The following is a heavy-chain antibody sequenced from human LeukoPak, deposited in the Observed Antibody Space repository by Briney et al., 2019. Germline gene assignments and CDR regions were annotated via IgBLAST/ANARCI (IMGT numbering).Heavy chain of an antibody. CDR3: ARQTGSGLFILP. V-gene: IGHV4-39*01. Sequence: PSETLSLTCTVSGGSISSSSYYWGWIRQPPGKGLEWIGSIYYSGNTYYNASLKSQVSISVDTSKNQFSLRLTSVTAADTAVYYCARQTGSGLFILPGGQGTLVTVSS. CDR1: GGSISSSSYY. D-gene: IGHD3/OR15-3a*01. J-gene: IGHJ4*02. CDR2: IYYSGNT.